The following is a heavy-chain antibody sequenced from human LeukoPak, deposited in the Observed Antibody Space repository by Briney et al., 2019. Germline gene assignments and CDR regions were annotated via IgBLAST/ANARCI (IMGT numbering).Heavy chain of an antibody. CDR1: GFTSSSYG. CDR2: ISYDGSIK. CDR3: AKDRGYSYGNSEY. D-gene: IGHD5-18*01. V-gene: IGHV3-30*18. J-gene: IGHJ4*02. Sequence: HAGGSLRLSCAASGFTSSSYGLHWVRQAPGKGLEWVAVISYDGSIKYYADSVKGRFTISRDNAKNSVYLQMNSLRAEDTAVYYCAKDRGYSYGNSEYWGQGTLVTVSS.